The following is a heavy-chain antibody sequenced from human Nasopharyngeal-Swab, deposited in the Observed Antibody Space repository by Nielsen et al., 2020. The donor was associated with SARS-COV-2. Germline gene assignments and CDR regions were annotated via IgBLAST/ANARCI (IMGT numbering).Heavy chain of an antibody. CDR1: GFTFSDYY. V-gene: IGHV3-11*04. CDR3: ARDRASYDSSGYYRLTG. D-gene: IGHD3-22*01. J-gene: IGHJ4*02. CDR2: ISSSGSTI. Sequence: GSLRLSCAASGFTFSDYYMSWIRQAPGKGLEWVSYISSSGSTIYYADSVKGRFTISRDNAKNSLYLQMNSLRAEDTAVYYCARDRASYDSSGYYRLTGWGQGTLVTVSS.